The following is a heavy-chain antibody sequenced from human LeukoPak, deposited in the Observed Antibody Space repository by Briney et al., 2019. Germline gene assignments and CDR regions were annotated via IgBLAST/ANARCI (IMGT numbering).Heavy chain of an antibody. CDR1: GYTFTSYY. CDR2: INPSGGST. J-gene: IGHJ4*02. D-gene: IGHD6-19*01. Sequence: GASVKVSYKASGYTFTSYYMHWVRQAPGQGLEWMGIINPSGGSTSYAQKFQGRVTMTRDTSTSTVYMELSSLRSEDTAVYYCARQYSSGWHWDYWGQGTLVTVSS. V-gene: IGHV1-46*01. CDR3: ARQYSSGWHWDY.